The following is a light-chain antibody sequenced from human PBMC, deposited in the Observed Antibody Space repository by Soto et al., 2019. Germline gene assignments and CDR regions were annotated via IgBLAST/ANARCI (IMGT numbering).Light chain of an antibody. CDR1: QSVSSY. J-gene: IGKJ2*01. CDR3: QQSYSTPYT. V-gene: IGKV1-39*01. Sequence: DIQMTQSPSSLSASVGDRVTITCRARQSVSSYLNWYQQKPGTAPKLLIYAASSLQSGVPSRFSGSGSGTDFTLTISSLQPEDFATYYCQQSYSTPYTFGQGTKLEIK. CDR2: AAS.